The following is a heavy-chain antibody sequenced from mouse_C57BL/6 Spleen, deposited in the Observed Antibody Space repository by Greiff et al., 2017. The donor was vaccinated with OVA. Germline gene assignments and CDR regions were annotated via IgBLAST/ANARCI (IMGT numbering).Heavy chain of an antibody. CDR1: GYTFTSYW. CDR2: IDPSDSET. D-gene: IGHD2-1*01. CDR3: ARYGNYEWAMDD. J-gene: IGHJ4*01. Sequence: QVQLQQPGAELVRPGSSVKLSCKASGYTFTSYWMHWVKQRPIQGLEWIGNIDPSDSETHYNQKFKDKATLTVDKSSSTAYMQLSSLTSEDSAVYYCARYGNYEWAMDDWGQGTSVTVSS. V-gene: IGHV1-52*01.